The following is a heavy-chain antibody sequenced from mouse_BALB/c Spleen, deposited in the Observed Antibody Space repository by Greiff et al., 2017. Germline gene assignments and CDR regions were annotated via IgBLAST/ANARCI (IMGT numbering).Heavy chain of an antibody. CDR1: GFTFSNYW. V-gene: IGHV6-6*02. CDR3: TRAPPDY. Sequence: DVKLQESGGGLVQPGGSMKLSCVASGFTFSNYWMNWVRQSPEKGLEWVAEIRLKSNNYATHYAESVKGRFTISRDDSKSSVYLQMNNLRAEDTGIYYCTRAPPDYWGQGTSVTVSS. CDR2: IRLKSNNYAT. J-gene: IGHJ4*01.